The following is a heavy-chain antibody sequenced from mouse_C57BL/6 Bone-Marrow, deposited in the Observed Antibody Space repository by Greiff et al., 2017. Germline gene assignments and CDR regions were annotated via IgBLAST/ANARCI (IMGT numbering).Heavy chain of an antibody. CDR3: TPYDY. J-gene: IGHJ2*01. CDR2: IDPETGGT. V-gene: IGHV1-15*01. Sequence: VKVVESGAELVRPGASVTLSCKASGYTFTDYEMHWVKQTPVHGLEWIGAIDPETGGTAYNQKFKGKAILTADKSSSTAYMELRSLTSEDSAVYYCTPYDYWGQGTTLTVSS. CDR1: GYTFTDYE.